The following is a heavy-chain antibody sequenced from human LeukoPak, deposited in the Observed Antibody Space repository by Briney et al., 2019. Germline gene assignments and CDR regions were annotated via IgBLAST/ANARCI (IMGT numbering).Heavy chain of an antibody. CDR3: ARDLPSSGWYDAFDI. J-gene: IGHJ3*02. D-gene: IGHD6-19*01. CDR2: INSDGSST. CDR1: GFTFSSYW. Sequence: GGSLRLSCAASGFTFSSYWMHWVRQAPGKGLVWVSRINSDGSSTSYADSVKGRFTISRDNARNTLYLQMNSLRAEDTAVYYCARDLPSSGWYDAFDIWGQGTMVTVSS. V-gene: IGHV3-74*01.